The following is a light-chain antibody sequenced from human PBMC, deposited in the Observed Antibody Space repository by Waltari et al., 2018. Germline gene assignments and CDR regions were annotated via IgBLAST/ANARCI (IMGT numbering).Light chain of an antibody. CDR2: KDT. CDR1: ALPKHY. Sequence: YELTQTPSVSVSPGQTAKITCSGEALPKHYVYWYQKKPGQAPVLVILKDTERPAEVPWRFSGSTSGTRVTLTISGAQAEDEADYYCQSVDSTGSYVVFGGGTKLTVL. V-gene: IGLV3-25*03. J-gene: IGLJ2*01. CDR3: QSVDSTGSYVV.